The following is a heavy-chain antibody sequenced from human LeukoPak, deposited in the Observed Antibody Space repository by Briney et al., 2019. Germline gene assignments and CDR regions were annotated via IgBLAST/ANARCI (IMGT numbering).Heavy chain of an antibody. D-gene: IGHD6-19*01. Sequence: SETLSLTCAVYGGSFSGYYWSWIRQPPGKGLEWIGEINHNGSTNYNPSLKSRVTISVDTSKNQFSLKLSSVTAADTAVYYCARRSRSGWYVCFDYWGQGTLVTVSS. CDR3: ARRSRSGWYVCFDY. CDR2: INHNGST. J-gene: IGHJ4*02. CDR1: GGSFSGYY. V-gene: IGHV4-34*01.